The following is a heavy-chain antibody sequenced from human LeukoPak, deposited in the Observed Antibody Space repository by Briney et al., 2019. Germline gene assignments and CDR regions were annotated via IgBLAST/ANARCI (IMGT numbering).Heavy chain of an antibody. CDR1: GYTFTSYD. Sequence: ASVKVSCKASGYTFTSYDINWVRQATGQGLEWMGWMNPNSGNTGYAQKFQGRVTMTRNTSISTAYMELSSLRSEDTAVYYCATESDLLRYFDAWGQGTLVTVSS. D-gene: IGHD3-9*01. CDR2: MNPNSGNT. V-gene: IGHV1-8*01. CDR3: ATESDLLRYFDA. J-gene: IGHJ4*02.